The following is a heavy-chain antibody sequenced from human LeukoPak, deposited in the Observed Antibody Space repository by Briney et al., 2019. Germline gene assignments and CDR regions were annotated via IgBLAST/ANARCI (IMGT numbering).Heavy chain of an antibody. CDR3: ARDGIAVAGTHYYYGMDV. CDR1: GGTFSSYA. CDR2: IIPIFGTA. Sequence: SVKVSCKASGGTFSSYAISWVRQAPGQGLEWMGGIIPIFGTANYAQKFQGRVTITADESTSTAYMELSSLRSEDTAVYYCARDGIAVAGTHYYYGMDVWGQGTTVTVSS. J-gene: IGHJ6*02. D-gene: IGHD6-19*01. V-gene: IGHV1-69*13.